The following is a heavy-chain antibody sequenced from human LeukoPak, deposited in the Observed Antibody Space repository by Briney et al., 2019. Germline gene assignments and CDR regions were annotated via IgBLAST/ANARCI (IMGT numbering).Heavy chain of an antibody. CDR1: GFTFSGYA. CDR2: ISGSGGST. J-gene: IGHJ4*02. CDR3: AKGAEGPRWPPFDY. Sequence: AGGSLRLSCAASGFTFSGYAMSWVRQAPGKGLEWVSAISGSGGSTYYADSVKGRFTISRDNSKNTLYLQMNSLRAEDTAVYYCAKGAEGPRWPPFDYWGQGTLVTVSS. V-gene: IGHV3-23*01. D-gene: IGHD4-23*01.